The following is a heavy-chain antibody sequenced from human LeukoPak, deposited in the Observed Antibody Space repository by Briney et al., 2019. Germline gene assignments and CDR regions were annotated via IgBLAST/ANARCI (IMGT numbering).Heavy chain of an antibody. CDR3: ARGDLEWLLPGPLGMDV. V-gene: IGHV1-46*01. Sequence: ASVTVSCKASGYTFTSYYMHWVRQAPGQGLEWMGIINPSGGSTSYAQKFQGRVTMTRDTSTSTVYMELSSLRSEDMAVYYCARGDLEWLLPGPLGMDVWGQGTTVTVSS. J-gene: IGHJ6*02. D-gene: IGHD3-3*01. CDR2: INPSGGST. CDR1: GYTFTSYY.